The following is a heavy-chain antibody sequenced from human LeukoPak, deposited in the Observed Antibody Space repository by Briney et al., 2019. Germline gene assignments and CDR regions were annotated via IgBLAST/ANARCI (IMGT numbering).Heavy chain of an antibody. CDR2: SSSSRGYI. V-gene: IGHV3-21*01. Sequence: GGSLRLSCAASGFTFSSYSMNWVRQAPGKGLEWVSSSSSSRGYIDYADSVKGRFTISRDNAKNSLYLQMNSLRAEDTAVYYCARAFPVWEDAFDIWGQGTMVTVSS. D-gene: IGHD1-26*01. CDR1: GFTFSSYS. J-gene: IGHJ3*02. CDR3: ARAFPVWEDAFDI.